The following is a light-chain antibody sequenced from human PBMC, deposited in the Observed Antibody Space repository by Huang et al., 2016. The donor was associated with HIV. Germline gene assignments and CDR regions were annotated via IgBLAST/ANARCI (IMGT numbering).Light chain of an antibody. CDR2: WAS. J-gene: IGKJ3*01. CDR3: QQYYHTPLT. Sequence: DIVMTQSPESLAVSLGEGATINCRSSQSVLNTDNNRDYLAWYQQKPGQRPRLLIYWASTRESGVPDRFLGTGSGTDFTLTISNLQAEDVAVYFCQQYYHTPLTFGPGTKVDIK. CDR1: QSVLNTDNNRDY. V-gene: IGKV4-1*01.